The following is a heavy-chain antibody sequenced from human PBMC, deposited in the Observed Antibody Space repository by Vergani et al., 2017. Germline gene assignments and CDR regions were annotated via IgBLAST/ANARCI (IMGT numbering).Heavy chain of an antibody. V-gene: IGHV3-53*04. Sequence: EVQLVESGGGLVQPGGSLRLSCAASGFTVSSNYMSWVRQPPGKGLEWVSVIYSGGSTYYADSVKGRFTISRHNSKNTLYLQMNSLRAEDTAVYYCARGPGAWFGELFQNYYYYGMDVWGQGTTVTVSS. J-gene: IGHJ6*02. CDR3: ARGPGAWFGELFQNYYYYGMDV. CDR2: IYSGGST. D-gene: IGHD3-10*01. CDR1: GFTVSSNY.